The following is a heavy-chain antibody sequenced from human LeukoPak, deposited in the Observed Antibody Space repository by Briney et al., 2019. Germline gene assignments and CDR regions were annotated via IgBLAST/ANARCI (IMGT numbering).Heavy chain of an antibody. CDR1: GGSISSYY. CDR3: ARLGLYYYNSSGYLNDFDY. D-gene: IGHD3-22*01. V-gene: IGHV4-59*08. CDR2: IYYSGST. Sequence: SETLSLTCTVSGGSISSYYWSWIRQPPGKGLEWIGYIYYSGSTNYNPSLKSRVTISVDTSKNQFSLKLSSVTAADTAVYYCARLGLYYYNSSGYLNDFDYWGQGTLVTVSS. J-gene: IGHJ4*02.